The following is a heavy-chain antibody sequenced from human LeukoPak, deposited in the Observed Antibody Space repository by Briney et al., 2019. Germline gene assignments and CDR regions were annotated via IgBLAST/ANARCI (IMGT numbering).Heavy chain of an antibody. CDR1: GFTVSSNY. Sequence: PGGSLRLSCAASGFTVSSNYMSWVRQAPGKGLEWVSVIYSGGSTYYADSVKGRFTISRDNSKNTLYLQMNSLRAEDTAVYYCARGPGYYYDSSGYPEITHPFDYWGQGTLVTVSS. CDR3: ARGPGYYYDSSGYPEITHPFDY. CDR2: IYSGGST. V-gene: IGHV3-53*01. D-gene: IGHD3-22*01. J-gene: IGHJ4*02.